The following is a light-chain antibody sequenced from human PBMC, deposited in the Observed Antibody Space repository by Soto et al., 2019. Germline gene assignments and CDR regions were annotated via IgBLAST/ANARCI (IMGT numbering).Light chain of an antibody. CDR2: DVN. CDR3: SSHTSSSTPYV. J-gene: IGLJ1*01. Sequence: QSVLTQPASVSGSPGQSITISCTGTSSDVGAYNSVSWYQQHPGKAPKLMIYDVNYRPSGVSNRFSGSKSGNTASLTISGLQAEDEADYYCSSHTSSSTPYVFGTGTKLTVL. CDR1: SSDVGAYNS. V-gene: IGLV2-14*03.